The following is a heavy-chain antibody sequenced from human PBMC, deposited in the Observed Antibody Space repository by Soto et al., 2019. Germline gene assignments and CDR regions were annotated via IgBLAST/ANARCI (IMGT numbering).Heavy chain of an antibody. D-gene: IGHD3-9*01. CDR3: AHSRLTSRSPSHAFDI. J-gene: IGHJ3*02. Sequence: QITLKESGPPLVKPTQTLTLTCTFSGFSLSTSGVGVGWIRQPPGKALEWLALIYWNDDKRYSPSLKSRLTIPKDTSKNQVVLTMTNMDPVDTATYYCAHSRLTSRSPSHAFDIWGQGTMVTVSS. V-gene: IGHV2-5*01. CDR1: GFSLSTSGVG. CDR2: IYWNDDK.